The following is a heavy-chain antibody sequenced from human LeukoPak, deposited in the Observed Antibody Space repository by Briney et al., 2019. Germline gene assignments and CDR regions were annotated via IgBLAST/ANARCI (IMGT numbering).Heavy chain of an antibody. CDR3: AKGHYDSSGYYGMWAFDI. V-gene: IGHV3-23*01. CDR2: ISRSGGST. D-gene: IGHD3-22*01. Sequence: PGGSLRLSCAASGFTFNNYAMTWVRQASGEGLEWVSAISRSGGSTYYADSVKGRFTISRDNSKNTLYLQMNSLRAEDTAVYYCAKGHYDSSGYYGMWAFDIWGQGTMVTVSS. J-gene: IGHJ3*02. CDR1: GFTFNNYA.